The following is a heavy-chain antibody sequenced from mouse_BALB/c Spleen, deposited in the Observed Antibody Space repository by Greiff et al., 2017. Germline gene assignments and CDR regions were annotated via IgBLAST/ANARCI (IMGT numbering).Heavy chain of an antibody. Sequence: VQLKESGPGLVKPSQSLSLTCTVTGYSITSDYAWNWIRQFPGNKLEWMGYISYSGSTSYNPSLKSRISITRDTSKNQFFLQLNSVTTEDTATYYGARSGQLGLRKAWFAYWGQGTLVTVSA. CDR2: ISYSGST. CDR1: GYSITSDYA. D-gene: IGHD3-2*01. CDR3: ARSGQLGLRKAWFAY. V-gene: IGHV3-2*02. J-gene: IGHJ3*01.